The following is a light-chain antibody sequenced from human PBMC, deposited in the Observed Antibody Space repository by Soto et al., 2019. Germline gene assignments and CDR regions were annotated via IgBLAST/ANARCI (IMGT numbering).Light chain of an antibody. Sequence: SYELTRPPSVSVAPGKTARITCGGNNIGSKSVHWYQQKPGQAPVLVIYYDSDRPSGIPERFSGSNSGNTATLTISRVEAGDEADYYWQVWDSSSHHLVVFGGGTKLTVL. CDR1: NIGSKS. CDR3: QVWDSSSHHLVV. J-gene: IGLJ2*01. CDR2: YDS. V-gene: IGLV3-21*04.